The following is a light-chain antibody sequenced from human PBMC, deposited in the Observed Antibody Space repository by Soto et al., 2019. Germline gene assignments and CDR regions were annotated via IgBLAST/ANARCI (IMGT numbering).Light chain of an antibody. CDR2: EDN. J-gene: IGLJ2*01. CDR1: RGSIASNY. V-gene: IGLV6-57*04. CDR3: QSYDSRNHVV. Sequence: NFMLTQPHSVSESPGKTVTISCTRSRGSIASNYVQWYQQRPGSAPTTVIYEDNQRPSGVPDRFSGSIDSYSNSASLTISGLKTEDEADYYCQSYDSRNHVVFGGGTKLTVL.